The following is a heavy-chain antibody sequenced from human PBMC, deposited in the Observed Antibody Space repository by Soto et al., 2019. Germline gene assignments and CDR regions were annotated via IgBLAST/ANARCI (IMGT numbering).Heavy chain of an antibody. Sequence: PGGSMRLSCAASGSTISSYGMHWVSKTTGKGLEWVAVIWYDGSNKYYAGSVKGRFTISRDNSKNTLYLQMNSLRAEDTAVYYCARERVLGRNLGLGYWGQGTLVTVSS. CDR3: ARERVLGRNLGLGY. CDR2: IWYDGSNK. D-gene: IGHD3-10*01. CDR1: GSTISSYG. J-gene: IGHJ4*02. V-gene: IGHV3-33*01.